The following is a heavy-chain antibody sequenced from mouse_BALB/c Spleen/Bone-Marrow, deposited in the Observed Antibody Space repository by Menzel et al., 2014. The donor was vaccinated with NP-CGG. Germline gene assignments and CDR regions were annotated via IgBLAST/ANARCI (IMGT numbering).Heavy chain of an antibody. D-gene: IGHD4-1*01. Sequence: EVQGVESGGGLVQPGGSLRLSCATSGFTFTDYYMNWVRQPPGKALEWLGFIRNKANGYTTEYSASVKGRFTISRDNSQSILYLQMDILRAEDSATYYCARLGRGYFDYWGQGTTLTVSS. CDR3: ARLGRGYFDY. CDR1: GFTFTDYY. J-gene: IGHJ2*01. V-gene: IGHV7-3*02. CDR2: IRNKANGYTT.